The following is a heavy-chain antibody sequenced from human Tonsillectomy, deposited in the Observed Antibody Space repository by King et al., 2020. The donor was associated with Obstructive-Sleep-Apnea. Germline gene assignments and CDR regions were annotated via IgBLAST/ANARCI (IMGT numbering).Heavy chain of an antibody. CDR3: AKDGVSRGIDYYYGMDV. Sequence: EVQLVESGGGLVQPGRSLRLSCAASGFTFDDYAMHWVRQAPGKGLEWVSGISWNSGSIGYADSVKGRFTISRDNAKNSLYLQMNSLRAEDTALYYCAKDGVSRGIDYYYGMDVWGQGTTVTVSS. J-gene: IGHJ6*02. D-gene: IGHD3-10*01. V-gene: IGHV3-9*01. CDR2: ISWNSGSI. CDR1: GFTFDDYA.